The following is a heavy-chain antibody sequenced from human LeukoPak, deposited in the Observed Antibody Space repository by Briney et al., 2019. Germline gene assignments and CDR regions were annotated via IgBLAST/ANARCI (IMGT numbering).Heavy chain of an antibody. CDR2: ISSTGGTV. Sequence: GGSLRPSCAASGFTFSSYAMSWVRQAPGKGLEWVSAISSTGGTVYYADSVKGRFTISRDNSKNTLYLQMNSLRAEDTAIYYCAKNGDRGAYCSGGSCYPYYYYNMDVWGKGTTVTISS. J-gene: IGHJ6*03. CDR3: AKNGDRGAYCSGGSCYPYYYYNMDV. CDR1: GFTFSSYA. D-gene: IGHD2-15*01. V-gene: IGHV3-23*01.